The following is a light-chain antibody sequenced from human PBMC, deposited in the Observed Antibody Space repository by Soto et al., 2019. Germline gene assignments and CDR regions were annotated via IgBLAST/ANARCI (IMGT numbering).Light chain of an antibody. CDR2: DVS. J-gene: IGLJ1*01. CDR3: SSYTTSNTRQIV. CDR1: SIDVGGYNY. Sequence: QSVLTQPASVSGSPGQSITISCTGTSIDVGGYNYVSWYQHHPGKAPKLMIFDVSNQPSGVSNRFSGSKSGNTASLTISGLQPEDEADYYCSSYTTSNTRQIVFGTGTKVTVL. V-gene: IGLV2-14*03.